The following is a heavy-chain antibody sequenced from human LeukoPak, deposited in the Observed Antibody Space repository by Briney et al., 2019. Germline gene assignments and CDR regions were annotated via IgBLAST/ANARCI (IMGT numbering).Heavy chain of an antibody. V-gene: IGHV4-34*01. CDR1: GFTFSSYA. CDR3: ARTTEGYCSSASYFGFSYSYYMDV. CDR2: INHSGST. D-gene: IGHD2-2*01. J-gene: IGHJ6*03. Sequence: GSLRLSCAASGFTFSSYAMSWVRQPPGKGLEWIGEINHSGSTNYNPSLKSRVTISVDTSKNQFSLKLSSVIAADTAVYYCARTTEGYCSSASYFGFSYSYYMDVWGKGTTVTISS.